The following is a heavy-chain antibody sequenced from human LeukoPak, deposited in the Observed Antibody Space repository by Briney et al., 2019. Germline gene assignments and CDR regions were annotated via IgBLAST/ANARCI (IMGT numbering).Heavy chain of an antibody. D-gene: IGHD5-18*01. CDR3: GRLWIQLSYMDV. Sequence: GGSLRLSCAASGFTFSTYSMNWVRQAPGKGLEWVSSIGSGSSYISYADSVKGRFTISRDNAKNSLYLQMNSLRAEDTAVYYCGRLWIQLSYMDVSGQGTTVTVSS. V-gene: IGHV3-21*01. CDR2: IGSGSSYI. J-gene: IGHJ6*02. CDR1: GFTFSTYS.